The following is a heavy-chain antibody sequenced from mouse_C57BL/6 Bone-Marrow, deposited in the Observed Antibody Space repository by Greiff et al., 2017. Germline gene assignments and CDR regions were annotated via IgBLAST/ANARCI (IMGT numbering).Heavy chain of an antibody. Sequence: VQLQQSGPELVKPGASVKISCKASGYTFTDYYMNWVKQSHGKSLEWIGDINPNNGGTSYNQKFKGKATLTVDKSSSTAYTELRSLTSEDSAVYYCARDYGSSPDYWGQGTTLTVSS. V-gene: IGHV1-26*01. D-gene: IGHD1-1*01. J-gene: IGHJ2*01. CDR1: GYTFTDYY. CDR2: INPNNGGT. CDR3: ARDYGSSPDY.